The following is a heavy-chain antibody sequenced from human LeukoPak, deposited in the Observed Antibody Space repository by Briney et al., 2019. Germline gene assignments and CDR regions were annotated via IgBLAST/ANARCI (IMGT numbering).Heavy chain of an antibody. Sequence: GGSLRLSCAASGFTFSSYAMSWVRQAPGKGLEWVSSISSSSSYIYYADSVKGRFTISRDNAKNSLYLQMNSLRAEDTAVYYCARVPTAIFGVVYYFDYWGQGTLVTVSS. CDR2: ISSSSSYI. V-gene: IGHV3-21*01. CDR1: GFTFSSYA. CDR3: ARVPTAIFGVVYYFDY. D-gene: IGHD3-3*01. J-gene: IGHJ4*02.